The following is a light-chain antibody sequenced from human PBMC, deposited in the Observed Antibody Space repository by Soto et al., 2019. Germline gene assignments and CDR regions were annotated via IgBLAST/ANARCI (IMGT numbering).Light chain of an antibody. V-gene: IGKV4-1*01. CDR1: QSVLYSTNNKNY. CDR2: WAT. CDR3: QQYYSAPFT. J-gene: IGKJ2*01. Sequence: DIVMTQSPDSLAVSLGGRATINCKSSQSVLYSTNNKNYLAWYQQEPGQPPKLLIYWATTREAGVPDRFSGSGSGTDFTLTISSLQAEDVAVYYCQQYYSAPFTFGQGTKLEIK.